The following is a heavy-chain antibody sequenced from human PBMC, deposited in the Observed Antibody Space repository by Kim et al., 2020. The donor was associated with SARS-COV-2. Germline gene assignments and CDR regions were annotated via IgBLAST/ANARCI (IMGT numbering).Heavy chain of an antibody. J-gene: IGHJ5*01. V-gene: IGHV4-39*07. CDR1: GGSISSSSYY. CDR3: ARDGKYSSGWSPYNWF. CDR2: IYYSGST. Sequence: SETLSLTCTVSGGSISSSSYYWGWIRQPPGKGLEWIGSIYYSGSTYYNPSLKSRVTISVDTSKNQFSLKLSSVTAADTAVYYCARDGKYSSGWSPYNWF. D-gene: IGHD6-19*01.